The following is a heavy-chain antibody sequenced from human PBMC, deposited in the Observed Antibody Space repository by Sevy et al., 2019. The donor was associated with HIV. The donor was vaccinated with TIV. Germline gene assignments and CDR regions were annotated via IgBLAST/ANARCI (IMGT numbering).Heavy chain of an antibody. CDR1: AFTFSSYG. Sequence: GGSLRLSCAASAFTFSSYGMHWVRQAPGKGLECVAFISYDGSIQYYAESVKGRFTISRDNSKYTLYLQMNGLRADDTTVYYCAKLGGPPDPLPALTVTKDYWGQGTLVTVSS. V-gene: IGHV3-30*18. D-gene: IGHD4-17*01. J-gene: IGHJ4*02. CDR3: AKLGGPPDPLPALTVTKDY. CDR2: ISYDGSIQ.